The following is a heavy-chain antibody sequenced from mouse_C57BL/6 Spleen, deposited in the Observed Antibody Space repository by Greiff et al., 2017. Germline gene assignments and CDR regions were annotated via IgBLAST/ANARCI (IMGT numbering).Heavy chain of an antibody. Sequence: VQLQPPGAELVKPGASVKLSCKASGYTFTSYWLHWVKQRPGQGLEWIGMIHPNSGSTNYNEKFKSKATLPVDKSSSPAYMQLSSLTSEDSAVYYCARVVADAMDYWGQGTSVTVSS. V-gene: IGHV1-64*01. J-gene: IGHJ4*01. CDR2: IHPNSGST. CDR1: GYTFTSYW. CDR3: ARVVADAMDY. D-gene: IGHD1-1*01.